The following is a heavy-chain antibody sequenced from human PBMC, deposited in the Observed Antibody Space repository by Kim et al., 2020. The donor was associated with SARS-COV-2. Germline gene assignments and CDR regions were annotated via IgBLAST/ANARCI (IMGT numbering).Heavy chain of an antibody. Sequence: GGSLRLSCAASGFTFSSYAMSWVRQAPGKGLEWVSGISGSGGGTYYADSVKGRFTISRDNSKNTLYLQMNSLRAEDTALYYCAKAWLTSWCFDYWGQGILVTVSS. CDR3: AKAWLTSWCFDY. V-gene: IGHV3-23*01. CDR2: ISGSGGGT. CDR1: GFTFSSYA. J-gene: IGHJ4*02. D-gene: IGHD6-13*01.